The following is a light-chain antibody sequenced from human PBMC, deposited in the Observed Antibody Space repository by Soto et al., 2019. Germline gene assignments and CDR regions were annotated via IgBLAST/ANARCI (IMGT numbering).Light chain of an antibody. CDR2: GAS. J-gene: IGKJ4*01. CDR3: QHYNHWALT. CDR1: QSVGSN. Sequence: IVMTQSPGTLSVSRGERATLSCRASQSVGSNLAWYQQTPGQPPRILIYGASTRATGIPARFSGSGSGTDFTLTISSLQSEDFEVYYCQHYNHWALTFGGGTKVDIK. V-gene: IGKV3-15*01.